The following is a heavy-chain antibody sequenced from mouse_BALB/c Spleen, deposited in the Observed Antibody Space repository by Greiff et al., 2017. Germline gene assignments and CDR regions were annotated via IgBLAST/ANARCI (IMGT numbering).Heavy chain of an antibody. CDR1: GDSITSGY. J-gene: IGHJ4*01. CDR3: ARGPLYYGNYHYAMDY. V-gene: IGHV3-8*02. CDR2: ISYSGST. D-gene: IGHD2-1*01. Sequence: EVKVVESGPSLVKPSQTLSLTCSVTGDSITSGYWNWIRKFPGNKLEYMGYISYSGSTYYNPSLKSRISITRDTSKNQYYLQLNSVTTEDTATYYCARGPLYYGNYHYAMDYWGQGTSVTVSS.